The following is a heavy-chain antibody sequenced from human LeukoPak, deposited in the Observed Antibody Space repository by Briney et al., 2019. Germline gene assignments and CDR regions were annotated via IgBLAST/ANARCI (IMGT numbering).Heavy chain of an antibody. CDR1: GFTFDNHG. Sequence: PGGSLRLSCAASGFTFDNHGMSWVRQAPGKGLEWVSGINWNGGSTSYAESVKGRFTISRDNAKNSLYLQMNSLRAEDTALYYCARSIVVPAATNSYYFDYWGQGALVTVSS. J-gene: IGHJ4*02. D-gene: IGHD2-2*01. V-gene: IGHV3-20*04. CDR3: ARSIVVPAATNSYYFDY. CDR2: INWNGGST.